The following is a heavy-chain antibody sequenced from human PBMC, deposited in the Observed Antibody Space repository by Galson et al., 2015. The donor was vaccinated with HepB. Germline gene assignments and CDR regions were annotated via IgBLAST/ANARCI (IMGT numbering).Heavy chain of an antibody. CDR1: GYTFTSYG. D-gene: IGHD6-13*01. Sequence: SVKVSCKASGYTFTSYGISWVRQAPGQGLEWMGWISAYNGNTNYAQKLQGRVTMTTDTSTSTAYMELRSLRSDDTAVYYCARERGIAAAGMGGYWFDPWGQGTLVTVSS. CDR2: ISAYNGNT. CDR3: ARERGIAAAGMGGYWFDP. V-gene: IGHV1-18*01. J-gene: IGHJ5*02.